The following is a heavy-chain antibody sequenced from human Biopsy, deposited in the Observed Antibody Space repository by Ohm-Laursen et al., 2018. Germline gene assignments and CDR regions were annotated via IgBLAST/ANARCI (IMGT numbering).Heavy chain of an antibody. CDR1: GFTFNTFV. CDR2: MNPNSGNT. V-gene: IGHV1-8*01. CDR3: AKGRAFGNTGAYYGLDV. Sequence: APVKVSCKASGFTFNTFVINWVRQAAGQGPEWMGLMNPNSGNTGFAQKFQGRITMTRCTSTTTAYMELSNLGSEDTPVYYCAKGRAFGNTGAYYGLDVWGLGTTVTVSS. D-gene: IGHD3-16*01. J-gene: IGHJ6*02.